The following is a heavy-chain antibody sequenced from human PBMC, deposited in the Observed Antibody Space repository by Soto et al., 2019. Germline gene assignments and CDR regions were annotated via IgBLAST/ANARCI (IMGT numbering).Heavy chain of an antibody. CDR3: ERDILRGPSI. CDR1: SESLSTYY. D-gene: IGHD2-2*02. CDR2: INHRVST. V-gene: IGHV4-34*01. J-gene: IGHJ4*02. Sequence: PXATLSLPCVVYSESLSTYYWNWIRPTPGKGLEWIGEINHRVSTNYNPSLKSRVTISIDTSKNQFSLNLNSVTAADTAAYYCERDILRGPSIWGQGSLVTVSS.